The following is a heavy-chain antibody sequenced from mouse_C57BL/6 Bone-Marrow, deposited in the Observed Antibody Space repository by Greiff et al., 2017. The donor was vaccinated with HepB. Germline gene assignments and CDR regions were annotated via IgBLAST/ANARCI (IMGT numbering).Heavy chain of an antibody. V-gene: IGHV1-42*01. CDR3: ARHYGSSSYYFDY. D-gene: IGHD1-1*01. J-gene: IGHJ2*01. CDR2: INPSTGGT. Sequence: DVKLQESGPELVKPGASVKISCKASGYSFTGYYMNWVKQSPEKSLEWIGEINPSTGGTTYNQKFKDKATLTVDKSSSTAYIQLKSLTSEDSAVYYCARHYGSSSYYFDYWGQGTTLTVSS. CDR1: GYSFTGYY.